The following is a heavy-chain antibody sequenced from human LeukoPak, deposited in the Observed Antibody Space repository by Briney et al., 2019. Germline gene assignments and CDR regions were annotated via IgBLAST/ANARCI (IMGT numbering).Heavy chain of an antibody. D-gene: IGHD4-17*01. V-gene: IGHV3-33*01. Sequence: PGRSLRLSCAASGFTFSTYVMHWVRQAPGKELEWVALIWYDESNEYYADSVKGRFTVSRDNSRSMMYLQMNSLRAEDTAVYCCARSPEPFDYGPYNWFDPWGQGTRVTVSS. CDR3: ARSPEPFDYGPYNWFDP. J-gene: IGHJ5*02. CDR2: IWYDESNE. CDR1: GFTFSTYV.